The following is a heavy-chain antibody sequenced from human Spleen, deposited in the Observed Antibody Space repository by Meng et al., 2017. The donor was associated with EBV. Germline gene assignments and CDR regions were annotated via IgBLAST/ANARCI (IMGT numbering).Heavy chain of an antibody. J-gene: IGHJ4*02. CDR1: GGSVSSGPYY. D-gene: IGHD3-9*01. Sequence: QVQLQESGPGLVKPSETLFLTCTVSGGSVSSGPYYWSWIRQPPGKGLEWLGYIFYSGNTNYNPSLKSRLTISVDSSKSQFSLKLSSVTAADTAVYYCARADILTGYWDYFDQWGQGTLVTVSS. CDR3: ARADILTGYWDYFDQ. CDR2: IFYSGNT. V-gene: IGHV4-61*01.